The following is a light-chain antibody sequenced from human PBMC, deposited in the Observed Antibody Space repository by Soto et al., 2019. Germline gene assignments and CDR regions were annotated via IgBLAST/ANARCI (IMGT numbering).Light chain of an antibody. CDR3: QVWDSSSDHYV. Sequence: SYELTQPPSVSVAPGQTARVTCGGNNIGSKSVHWYQQKPGQAPVLVIFDDRDRPSRIPERFSGSNFGNTASLTISSVEAGDEADYYCQVWDSSSDHYVFGTGTKGTVL. V-gene: IGLV3-21*02. J-gene: IGLJ1*01. CDR2: DDR. CDR1: NIGSKS.